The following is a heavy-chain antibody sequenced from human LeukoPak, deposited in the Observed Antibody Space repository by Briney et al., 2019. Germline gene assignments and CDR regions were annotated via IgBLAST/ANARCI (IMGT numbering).Heavy chain of an antibody. CDR2: IKQDGSEK. D-gene: IGHD6-13*01. V-gene: IGHV3-7*05. CDR1: GFTFISYW. Sequence: GGSLRLSCTASGFTFISYWMNWVRQAPGKGLEWVANIKQDGSEKYYVDSVKGRFTISRDNAKNSLYLQMNSLRAEDTAVYYCAREGGYISSWYVDYWGQGTLVTVSS. CDR3: AREGGYISSWYVDY. J-gene: IGHJ4*02.